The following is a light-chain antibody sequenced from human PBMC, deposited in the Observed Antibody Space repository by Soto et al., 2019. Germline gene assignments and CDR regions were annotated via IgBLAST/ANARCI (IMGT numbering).Light chain of an antibody. J-gene: IGLJ2*01. CDR2: EVS. Sequence: QSALTQPASVSGSPGQSITISCTGTSSDVGGYNYVSWYQQHPGKAPKLIIYEVSNRPSGVSNRFSGSKSGNTASLTISGLQAEDEAEYYCSSYTSSSTRGFGGGTKVTV. V-gene: IGLV2-14*01. CDR3: SSYTSSSTRG. CDR1: SSDVGGYNY.